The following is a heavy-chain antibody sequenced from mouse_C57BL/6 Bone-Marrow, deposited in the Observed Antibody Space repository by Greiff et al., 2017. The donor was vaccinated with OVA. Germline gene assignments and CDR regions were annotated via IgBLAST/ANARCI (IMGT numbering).Heavy chain of an antibody. CDR2: IYWADDK. CDR3: ARRGDDYDPYFDY. D-gene: IGHD2-4*01. V-gene: IGHV8-12*01. J-gene: IGHJ2*01. CDR1: GFSLSTSGMG. Sequence: QVTLKVCGPGILQSSQTLSLTCSFSGFSLSTSGMGVSWIRQPSGKGLEWLAHIYWADDKRYNPSLKSRLTISKDTSRNQVFLKITSVDTADTATYYCARRGDDYDPYFDYWGQGTTLTVSS.